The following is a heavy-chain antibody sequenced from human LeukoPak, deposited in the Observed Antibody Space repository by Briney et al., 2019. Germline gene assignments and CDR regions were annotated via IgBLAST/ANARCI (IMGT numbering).Heavy chain of an antibody. CDR3: ARVGGDFWSGLVAYYFDY. V-gene: IGHV4-30-4*08. CDR1: GGSFSDYY. Sequence: SETLSLTCAVYGGSFSDYYWSWIRQPPGKGLEWIGYIYYSGSTYYNPSLKSRVTISVDTSKNQFSLKLSSVTAADTAVYYCARVGGDFWSGLVAYYFDYWGQGTLVTVSS. CDR2: IYYSGST. D-gene: IGHD3-3*01. J-gene: IGHJ4*02.